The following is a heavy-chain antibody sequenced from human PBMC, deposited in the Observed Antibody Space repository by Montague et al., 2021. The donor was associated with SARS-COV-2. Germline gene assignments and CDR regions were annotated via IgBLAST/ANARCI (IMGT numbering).Heavy chain of an antibody. Sequence: SETLSLTCTVSGGSISSSSYYWGWIRQPPGKELEWIGNIYYSGTTYYNPSLQSRGTISVDTSKNHLSLRLSSVTAADTAVYFCARGMIRGVTTPFDYWGQGSQVTVSS. CDR1: GGSISSSSYY. V-gene: IGHV4-39*02. D-gene: IGHD3-10*01. J-gene: IGHJ4*02. CDR2: IYYSGTT. CDR3: ARGMIRGVTTPFDY.